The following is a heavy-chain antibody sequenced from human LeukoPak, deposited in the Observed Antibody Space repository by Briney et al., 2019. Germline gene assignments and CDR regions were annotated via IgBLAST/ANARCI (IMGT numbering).Heavy chain of an antibody. CDR2: IKEDGSIQ. Sequence: PGGSLRLSCVASGFTFSSYWMTWVRQAPGKGLEWLANIKEDGSIQYYLDSVRGRFTISRDNANTSVYLQLNSLRADDTAVYYCARDVWTGGAVSDYWGQGTLVTVSS. J-gene: IGHJ4*02. CDR3: ARDVWTGGAVSDY. V-gene: IGHV3-7*01. CDR1: GFTFSSYW. D-gene: IGHD2-21*01.